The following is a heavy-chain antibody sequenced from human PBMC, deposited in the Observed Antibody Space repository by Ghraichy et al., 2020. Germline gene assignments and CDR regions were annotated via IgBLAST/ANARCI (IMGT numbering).Heavy chain of an antibody. Sequence: SETLSLTCTVSGYSISSGYYWGWIRQPPGKGLEWIGSIHHSGSTYYNPSLKSRVTISVDTSKNQFSLKLSSVTAADTAVYYCARDHDSTRGYWGQGTLVTVSS. J-gene: IGHJ4*02. CDR3: ARDHDSTRGY. V-gene: IGHV4-38-2*02. CDR2: IHHSGST. CDR1: GYSISSGYY. D-gene: IGHD3-3*01.